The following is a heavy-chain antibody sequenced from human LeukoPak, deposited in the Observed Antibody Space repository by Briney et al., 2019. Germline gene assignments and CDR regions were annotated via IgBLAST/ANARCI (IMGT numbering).Heavy chain of an antibody. CDR3: ARITMTTSGWYFDL. J-gene: IGHJ2*01. D-gene: IGHD3-22*01. Sequence: ASVKLSCKASGYTFTSYYMHWLRQAPGQGLEWMGIVHPSGGSTSYAQKFQGRVTMTRDTATSTVYMELSSLRSEDTALYYCARITMTTSGWYFDLWGRGSLVTVSP. CDR1: GYTFTSYY. V-gene: IGHV1-46*01. CDR2: VHPSGGST.